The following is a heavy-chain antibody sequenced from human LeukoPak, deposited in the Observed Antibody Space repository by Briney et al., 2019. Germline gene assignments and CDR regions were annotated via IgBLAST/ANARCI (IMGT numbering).Heavy chain of an antibody. D-gene: IGHD6-13*01. CDR3: ARDQGSPANYYYYYMDV. J-gene: IGHJ6*03. CDR2: ISSSANII. Sequence: GGSLRLSCAASGFNFSDYYMTWIRQAPGKGLEWVSYISSSANIIYYADSVKGRFTISRDNAKNSLYLQMNSLRAEDTAVYYCARDQGSPANYYYYYMDVWGKGTTVTVSS. CDR1: GFNFSDYY. V-gene: IGHV3-11*04.